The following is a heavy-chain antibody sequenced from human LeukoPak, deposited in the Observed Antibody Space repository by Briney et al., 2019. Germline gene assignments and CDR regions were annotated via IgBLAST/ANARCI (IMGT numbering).Heavy chain of an antibody. CDR3: AKDSGYCSSTSRYAGDY. J-gene: IGHJ4*02. CDR1: GFTFSSYA. CDR2: ISGSGGIT. Sequence: GGSLRLSCAASGFTFSSYAMSWVRQAPGKGLEWVSAISGSGGITYYADSVKGRFTISRDNSKNTLYLQMNSLRAEDTAVYYCAKDSGYCSSTSRYAGDYWGQGTLVTVSS. D-gene: IGHD2-2*01. V-gene: IGHV3-23*01.